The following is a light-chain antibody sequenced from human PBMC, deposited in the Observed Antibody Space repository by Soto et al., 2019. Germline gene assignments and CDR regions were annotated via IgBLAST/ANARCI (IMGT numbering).Light chain of an antibody. J-gene: IGLJ1*01. CDR1: SSDVGGYNF. CDR3: VSYAGSNNYV. V-gene: IGLV2-8*01. Sequence: QSALTQPPSASGSPGQSVTISCTGTSSDVGGYNFVSWYQHHPGKAPKLMIYEVNNRPSGVPDRFSGSKSGNTASRTVSGLQAGDEADYYCVSYAGSNNYVFGAGTKLTVL. CDR2: EVN.